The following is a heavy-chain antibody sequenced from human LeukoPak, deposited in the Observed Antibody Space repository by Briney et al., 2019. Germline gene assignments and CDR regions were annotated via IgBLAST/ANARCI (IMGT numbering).Heavy chain of an antibody. CDR3: ARDRALGYDSSGYYYKWVGAFDI. J-gene: IGHJ3*02. CDR2: IYYSGST. V-gene: IGHV4-59*01. CDR1: GGSISSYY. Sequence: SETLSLTCTVSGGSISSYYWSWIRQPPGKGLEWIGYIYYSGSTNYNPSLKSRATISVDTSKNQFSLKLSSVTAADTAVYYCARDRALGYDSSGYYYKWVGAFDIWGQGTMVTVSS. D-gene: IGHD3-22*01.